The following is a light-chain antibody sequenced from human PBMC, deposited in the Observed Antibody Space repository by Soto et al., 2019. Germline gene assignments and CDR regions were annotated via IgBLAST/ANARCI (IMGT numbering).Light chain of an antibody. CDR1: SSDVGGYNY. J-gene: IGLJ1*01. CDR2: DVS. V-gene: IGLV2-11*01. CDR3: YPYAGISYV. Sequence: QSAPTQPRSVSWAPGQSVTISCTGTSSDVGGYNYVSWYQQHPGKAPKLMSYDVSKRPSGVPDRFSGSKSGNTASLTISGLQAEDEADYYCYPYAGISYVFGTGTKLTVL.